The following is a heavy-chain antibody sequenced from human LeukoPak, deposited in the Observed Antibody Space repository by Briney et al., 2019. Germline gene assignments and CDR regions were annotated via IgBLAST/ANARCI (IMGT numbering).Heavy chain of an antibody. J-gene: IGHJ4*02. Sequence: RGSLRLSCTTSGFTHSRYWMSALRPAPAKGLDWLANINQDAGEKYYVDSVKGRFTISRDNAKNSLYLQMNSLRAEDTAVYYCARAPIVVVPTRRPTYFDYWGQGTLVTVSS. CDR2: INQDAGEK. CDR3: ARAPIVVVPTRRPTYFDY. CDR1: GFTHSRYW. D-gene: IGHD2-2*01. V-gene: IGHV3-7*01.